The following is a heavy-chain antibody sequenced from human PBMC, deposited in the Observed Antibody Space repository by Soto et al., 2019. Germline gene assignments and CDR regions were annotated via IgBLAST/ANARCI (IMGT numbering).Heavy chain of an antibody. CDR1: GGTLSTHA. D-gene: IGHD3-22*01. CDR2: IIPIFATA. V-gene: IGHV1-69*06. Sequence: QVQLVQSGAEVKKPGSSVKVSCKASGGTLSTHAIGWVRQAPGQGLEWMGGIIPIFATANYAQKFRGRVTITADKSTNTAYLELSSLRYEDTAIYYCARHSDSTGYFYTQPFDYWGQGTLVTVSS. CDR3: ARHSDSTGYFYTQPFDY. J-gene: IGHJ4*02.